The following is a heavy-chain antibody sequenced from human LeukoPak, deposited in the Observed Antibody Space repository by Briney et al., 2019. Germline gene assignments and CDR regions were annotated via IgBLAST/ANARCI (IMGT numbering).Heavy chain of an antibody. CDR2: INPNNGGT. V-gene: IGHV1-2*02. J-gene: IGHJ6*02. CDR3: SPRLGNTGDYHYGMDV. CDR1: RHPITGYY. Sequence: ASVKVSCKASRHPITGYYIHWVRQAPGQGLEWMGWINPNNGGTNYAQKFQGGVTMTRDTAISTAYMELSRLSSGHTAEYFWSPRLGNTGDYHYGMDVWGQGTTVTVSS. D-gene: IGHD1/OR15-1a*01.